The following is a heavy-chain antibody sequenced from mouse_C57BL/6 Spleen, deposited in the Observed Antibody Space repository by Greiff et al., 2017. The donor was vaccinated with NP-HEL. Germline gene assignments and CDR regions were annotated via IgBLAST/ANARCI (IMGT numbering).Heavy chain of an antibody. V-gene: IGHV5-4*01. CDR1: GFTFSSYA. CDR2: ISDGGSYT. CDR3: ARDGWDAY. J-gene: IGHJ3*01. D-gene: IGHD4-1*01. Sequence: EVKLVESGGGLVKPGGSLKLSCAASGFTFSSYAMSWVRQTPEKRLEWVATISDGGSYTYYPDNVKGRFTISRDNAKNNLYLQMSHLKSEDTAMYYCARDGWDAYWGQGTLVTVSA.